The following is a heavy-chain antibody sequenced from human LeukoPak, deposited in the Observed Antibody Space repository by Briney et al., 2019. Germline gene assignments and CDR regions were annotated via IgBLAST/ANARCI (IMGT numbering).Heavy chain of an antibody. CDR3: ARDSMIGYYMDV. D-gene: IGHD3-22*01. CDR1: GGSFSGYQ. V-gene: IGHV3-48*03. CDR2: ISSSGSTI. J-gene: IGHJ6*03. Sequence: LSLTCAVYGGSFSGYQWGWLRQPPGKGLEWVSYISSSGSTIYYADSVKGRFTISRDNAKNSLYLQMNSLRAEDTAVYYCARDSMIGYYMDVWGKGTTVTISS.